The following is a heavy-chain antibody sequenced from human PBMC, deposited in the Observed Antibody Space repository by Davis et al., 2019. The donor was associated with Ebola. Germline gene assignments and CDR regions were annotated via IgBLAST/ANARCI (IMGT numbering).Heavy chain of an antibody. Sequence: PSETLSLTCTVSGVSISRHYWSWIRQPPGKRLEWIGSIFYTGSAYYNSSLASRATISVDTSKNQVSLQLNSVTAADTAMYYCASDEHNSSRYKYWGQGILVTVSS. J-gene: IGHJ4*02. D-gene: IGHD2/OR15-2a*01. V-gene: IGHV4-59*11. CDR3: ASDEHNSSRYKY. CDR2: IFYTGSA. CDR1: GVSISRHY.